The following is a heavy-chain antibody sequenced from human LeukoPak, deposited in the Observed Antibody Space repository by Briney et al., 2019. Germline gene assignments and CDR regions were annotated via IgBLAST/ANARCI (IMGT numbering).Heavy chain of an antibody. D-gene: IGHD6-13*01. CDR1: GFSLSAYN. V-gene: IGHV3-48*01. CDR3: AKRGIAAAASFDY. CDR2: ISSSSATI. Sequence: GGSLRLSCEGSGFSLSAYNMNWVRQAPGKGLESVSYISSSSATIFYADSVKGRFTISRDNAKNSLYLQMNSLRPEDTAVYYCAKRGIAAAASFDYWGQGTLVTVSS. J-gene: IGHJ4*02.